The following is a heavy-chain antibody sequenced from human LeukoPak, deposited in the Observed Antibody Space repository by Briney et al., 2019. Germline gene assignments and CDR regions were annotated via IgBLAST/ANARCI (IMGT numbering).Heavy chain of an antibody. CDR1: GGSISSGGYS. Sequence: SETLSLTCAVSGGSISSGGYSWSWIRQPPGKGLEWIGYIYHSGSTYYNPSLKSRVTISVDRFKNQFSLKLSSVTAADTAVYYCASRPYGSGSYYTEGWFDPWGQGTLVTVSS. CDR3: ASRPYGSGSYYTEGWFDP. V-gene: IGHV4-30-2*01. J-gene: IGHJ5*02. CDR2: IYHSGST. D-gene: IGHD3-10*01.